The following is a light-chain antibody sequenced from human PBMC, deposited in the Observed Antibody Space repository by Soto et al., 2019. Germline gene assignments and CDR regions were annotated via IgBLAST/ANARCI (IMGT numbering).Light chain of an antibody. V-gene: IGLV2-14*01. J-gene: IGLJ2*01. Sequence: QSALTQPASLSGSPGQTITISCSGTSSDVGGYNYVSWDQLHTGKAPKLMLYEVSHRPSVVSNRFSGYKSGNTACRTIYGRQAEDGADDYCSSYTRSSTWVFGGGTKLTVL. CDR3: SSYTRSSTWV. CDR2: EVS. CDR1: SSDVGGYNY.